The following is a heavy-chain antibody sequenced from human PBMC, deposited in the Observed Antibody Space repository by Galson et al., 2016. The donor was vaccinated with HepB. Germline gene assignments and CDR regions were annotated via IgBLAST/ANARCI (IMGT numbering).Heavy chain of an antibody. CDR3: ARVLRDIDYSSSSVHFGMDV. D-gene: IGHD6-6*01. CDR2: ISDSGTT. Sequence: SETLSLTCAVSGGARSIRDYYWTWIRQSPGKGLEWIGYISDSGTTKYSPSLKSRVTISVDTSKDQVSLRLTSVTAADSAMYYCARVLRDIDYSSSSVHFGMDVWGPGTAVTVSS. CDR1: GGARSIRDYY. J-gene: IGHJ6*02. V-gene: IGHV4-59*01.